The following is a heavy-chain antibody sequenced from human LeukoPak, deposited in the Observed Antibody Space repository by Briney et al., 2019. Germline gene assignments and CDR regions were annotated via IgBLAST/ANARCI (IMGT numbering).Heavy chain of an antibody. CDR1: GGSISSYY. CDR3: ARDASTRCYLCEVDH. CDR2: ISAGSNYI. V-gene: IGHV3-21*01. D-gene: IGHD2-2*01. Sequence: ETLSLTCTVSGGSISSYYWSWIRQPPGKGLEWVSSISAGSNYIYYGDSVKGRFTISRDNAKNSLYLQMSSLRAEDTAVYYCARDASTRCYLCEVDHWGQGTLVTVSS. J-gene: IGHJ4*02.